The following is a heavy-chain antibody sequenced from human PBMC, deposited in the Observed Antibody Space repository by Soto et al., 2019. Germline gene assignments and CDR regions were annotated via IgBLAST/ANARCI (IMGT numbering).Heavy chain of an antibody. D-gene: IGHD2-2*01. Sequence: PETLSLTCTVSGGSISSSNYYWGWIRQHPGKGLEWIGSIYYSGNTYYNPSLKSRVTMSVDTSKNQFSLKLSSVTAADTAVYYCARLGGYCSTTGCYGYYAMDVWGQGTTVT. V-gene: IGHV4-39*01. CDR1: GGSISSSNYY. CDR2: IYYSGNT. J-gene: IGHJ6*02. CDR3: ARLGGYCSTTGCYGYYAMDV.